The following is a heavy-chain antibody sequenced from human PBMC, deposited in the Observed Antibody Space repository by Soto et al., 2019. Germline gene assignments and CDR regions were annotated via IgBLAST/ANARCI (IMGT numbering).Heavy chain of an antibody. D-gene: IGHD2-21*01. CDR2: INTGGTTT. Sequence: EVQLVESGGGLVQPGGSLILSCAASTFTFRSYWMHWVRQAPGQGLVWGSRINTGGTTTTYADSVKGRFTTSRDNAANTLYLQMNSLRAEDTAVYYCASVPTGKFGVWNSWGQGTLVTVYS. CDR3: ASVPTGKFGVWNS. J-gene: IGHJ4*02. CDR1: TFTFRSYW. V-gene: IGHV3-74*01.